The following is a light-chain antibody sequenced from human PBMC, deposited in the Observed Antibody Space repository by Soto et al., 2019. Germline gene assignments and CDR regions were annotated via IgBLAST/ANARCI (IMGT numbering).Light chain of an antibody. J-gene: IGKJ1*01. V-gene: IGKV3-20*01. CDR2: GAS. CDR1: QDIRSS. CDR3: QQYGSSPWT. Sequence: EIVMTQSPATLSVSPGERVTLSCRASQDIRSSLAWYQQKPGQAPRLLIYGASRRATGIPDRFSGSGSGTVFTLTISRLDPEDFAVYYCQQYGSSPWTFGQGTKVDIK.